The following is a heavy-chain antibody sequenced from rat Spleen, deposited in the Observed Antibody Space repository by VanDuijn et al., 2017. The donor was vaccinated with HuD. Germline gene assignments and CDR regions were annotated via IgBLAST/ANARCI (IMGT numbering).Heavy chain of an antibody. Sequence: EVQLVESGGGLVQPGRSLKLSCAASGFTFSPFAMAWVRQAPKKGLEWVATISTSGGSTYYRDSVKGRFTISRDNAKSTLYLQMNSLRSEDTATYYCTRARINNIGTTYYFDYWGQGVMVTVSS. CDR2: ISTSGGST. V-gene: IGHV5-46*01. CDR1: GFTFSPFA. J-gene: IGHJ2*01. CDR3: TRARINNIGTTYYFDY. D-gene: IGHD1-5*01.